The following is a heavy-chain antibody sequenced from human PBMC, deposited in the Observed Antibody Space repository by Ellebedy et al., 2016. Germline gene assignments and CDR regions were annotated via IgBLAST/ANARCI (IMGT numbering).Heavy chain of an antibody. CDR1: GFAFSTYD. CDR2: ISHDGTKT. V-gene: IGHV3-30-3*01. D-gene: IGHD3-9*01. J-gene: IGHJ4*02. CDR3: ARDRPYFDSSVSLPALDY. Sequence: GESLKISXVASGFAFSTYDMNWVRQAPGKWLEWVALISHDGTKTYYAESVKGRFTISRDNSKTTLYLQMNSLRVDDTAVYYCARDRPYFDSSVSLPALDYWGQGTLVTVS.